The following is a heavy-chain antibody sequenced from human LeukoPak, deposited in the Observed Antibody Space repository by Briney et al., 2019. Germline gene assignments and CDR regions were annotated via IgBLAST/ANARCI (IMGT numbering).Heavy chain of an antibody. CDR3: GRDSDYYDSSGYYSA. CDR2: IKQDGSEK. D-gene: IGHD3-22*01. Sequence: GGSLRLSCAASGFTFSSYWMSWVRQAPGKGLEWVANIKQDGSEKQYVDSVKGRFAISRDNAENSLYLQMNSLKAEDTAVYYCGRDSDYYDSSGYYSAWGQGTLVTVSS. CDR1: GFTFSSYW. J-gene: IGHJ5*02. V-gene: IGHV3-7*01.